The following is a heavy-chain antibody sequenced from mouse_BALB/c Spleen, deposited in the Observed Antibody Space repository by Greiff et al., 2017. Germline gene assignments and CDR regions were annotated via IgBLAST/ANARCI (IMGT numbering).Heavy chain of an antibody. D-gene: IGHD3-3*01. CDR2: ISSGSSTI. CDR1: GFTFSSFG. J-gene: IGHJ4*01. CDR3: ARWRDGAMDY. V-gene: IGHV5-17*02. Sequence: DVKLVESGGGLVQPGGSRKLSCAASGFTFSSFGMHWVRQAPEKGLEWVAYISSGSSTIYYADTVKGRFTISRDNPKNTLFLQMTSLRSEDTAMYYCARWRDGAMDYWGQGTSVTVSS.